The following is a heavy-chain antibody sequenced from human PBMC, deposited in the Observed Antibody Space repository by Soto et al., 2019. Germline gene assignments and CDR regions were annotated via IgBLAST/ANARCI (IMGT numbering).Heavy chain of an antibody. CDR2: IYYSGST. CDR3: ARGIEGWYQGRYYYGMDV. D-gene: IGHD6-19*01. V-gene: IGHV4-61*01. J-gene: IGHJ6*02. Sequence: QVQLQESGPGLVKPSETLSLTCTVSGGSVSSGSYYWSWIRQPPGKGLEWIGYIYYSGSTNYNPPLKSRVPISVDTSKNHFSLKLSSVTAADTAVYYCARGIEGWYQGRYYYGMDVWGQGTTVTVSS. CDR1: GGSVSSGSYY.